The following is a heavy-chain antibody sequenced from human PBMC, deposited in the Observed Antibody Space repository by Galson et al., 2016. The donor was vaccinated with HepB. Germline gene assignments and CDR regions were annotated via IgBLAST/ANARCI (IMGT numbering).Heavy chain of an antibody. CDR2: INSDGSST. V-gene: IGHV3-74*03. CDR1: GFTFRHYW. J-gene: IGHJ4*02. D-gene: IGHD1-1*01. CDR3: AKERLVRRIFDH. Sequence: SLRLSCAASGFTFRHYWIHWVRQAPGKGLVWVSRINSDGSSTTYADSVKGRFTISRDNAKNTLYLQMNSLRAEDTAVYYCAKERLVRRIFDHWGQGTLLTVSS.